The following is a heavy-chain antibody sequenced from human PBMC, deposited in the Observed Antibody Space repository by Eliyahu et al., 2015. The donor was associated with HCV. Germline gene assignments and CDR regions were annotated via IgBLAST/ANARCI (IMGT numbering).Heavy chain of an antibody. J-gene: IGHJ6*02. V-gene: IGHV5-10-1*03. D-gene: IGHD3-16*01. CDR1: GYXXTSYR. CDR2: IDPSDSYT. CDR3: ARQGLGGAYGMDV. Sequence: EVQLVQSGAEVKESGESLRISXXGSGYXXTSYRISWVXXMPGXGLEXMGRIDPSDSYTNYSPXFQGHVTISADKSISTAYLQWSSLKASETAMYYCARQGLGGAYGMDVWGQGTTVTVSS.